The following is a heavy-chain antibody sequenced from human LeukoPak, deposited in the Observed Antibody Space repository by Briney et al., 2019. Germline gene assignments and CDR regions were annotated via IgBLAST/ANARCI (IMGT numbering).Heavy chain of an antibody. Sequence: GGSLRLSCVGSGFTFSTYWMHWVRQAPGKGLVWVARINSDGSSTGYVDSVKGRFTISRDNAKSTVYLQMNSLRADDTAVYYCARAGSYGWDDAFDIWGQGTTVSVSS. CDR2: INSDGSST. CDR3: ARAGSYGWDDAFDI. D-gene: IGHD6-19*01. V-gene: IGHV3-74*01. J-gene: IGHJ3*02. CDR1: GFTFSTYW.